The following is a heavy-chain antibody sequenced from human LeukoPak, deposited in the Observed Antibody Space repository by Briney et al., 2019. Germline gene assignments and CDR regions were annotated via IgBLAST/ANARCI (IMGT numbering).Heavy chain of an antibody. Sequence: GASVKVSCKASGGTFSSYAISWVRQAPGQGLEWMGRTIPILGIANYAQKFQGRVTITADKSTSTAYMELSSLRSEETAVYYCARGGHPYSSSWYPYYYYGMDVWGQGTTVTVSS. D-gene: IGHD6-13*01. CDR1: GGTFSSYA. CDR2: TIPILGIA. CDR3: ARGGHPYSSSWYPYYYYGMDV. V-gene: IGHV1-69*04. J-gene: IGHJ6*02.